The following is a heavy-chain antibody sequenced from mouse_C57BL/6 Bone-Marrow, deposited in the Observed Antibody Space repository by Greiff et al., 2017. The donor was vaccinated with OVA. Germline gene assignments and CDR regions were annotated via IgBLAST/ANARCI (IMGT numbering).Heavy chain of an antibody. CDR2: IWRGGST. D-gene: IGHD1-1*01. V-gene: IGHV2-5*01. Sequence: QVQLQQSGPGLVQPSQSLSITCTVSGFSLTSYGVHWVRQSPGKGLEWLGVIWRGGSTDYNAAFMSRLSITKDNSKSQVFFKMNSLQADDTAIYYGAPHYYGSSYAMDYGGQGTSVTVSS. J-gene: IGHJ4*01. CDR3: APHYYGSSYAMDY. CDR1: GFSLTSYG.